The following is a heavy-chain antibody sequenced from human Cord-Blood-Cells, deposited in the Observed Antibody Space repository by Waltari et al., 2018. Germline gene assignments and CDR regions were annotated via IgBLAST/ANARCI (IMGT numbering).Heavy chain of an antibody. D-gene: IGHD3-16*01. J-gene: IGHJ4*02. Sequence: QVQLQESGPGLVKPSETLSLTCTVSGGSISSYYWSWIRQPPGKGLEWIWYIYYSGSTNYNPSLKSRVTISVDTSKNQFSLRLSSVTAADTAVYYCARNFGDYWGQGTLVTVSS. CDR2: IYYSGST. V-gene: IGHV4-59*01. CDR3: ARNFGDY. CDR1: GGSISSYY.